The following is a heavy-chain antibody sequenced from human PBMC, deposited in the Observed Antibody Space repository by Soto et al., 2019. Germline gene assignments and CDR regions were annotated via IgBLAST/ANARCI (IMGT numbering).Heavy chain of an antibody. V-gene: IGHV1-18*01. CDR1: GYTFYSHS. CDR2: ISADNGNT. J-gene: IGHJ6*02. Sequence: ASVKVSCKASGYTFYSHSISWVRQAPGQGLEWMGRISADNGNTKYAQKFQGRVTITRDTSASTAYMELSSLRSEDTAVYYCARLRDGYNPLRYGMDVWGQGTTVTVSS. D-gene: IGHD5-12*01. CDR3: ARLRDGYNPLRYGMDV.